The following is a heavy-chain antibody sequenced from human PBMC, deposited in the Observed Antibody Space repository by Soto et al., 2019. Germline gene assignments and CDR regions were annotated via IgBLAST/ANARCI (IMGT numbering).Heavy chain of an antibody. CDR3: AKDREQRITMIRGVWGDY. CDR2: ISGSGGST. V-gene: IGHV3-23*01. CDR1: GFTFSSYA. J-gene: IGHJ4*02. D-gene: IGHD3-10*01. Sequence: EVQLLESGGGLVQPGGSLRLSCAAAGFTFSSYAMSWVRQAPGKGLEWVSAISGSGGSTFYADSVKGRFTISRDNSKNTLFLQMNSLTADDTAVYYCAKDREQRITMIRGVWGDYWGQGTLVTVSS.